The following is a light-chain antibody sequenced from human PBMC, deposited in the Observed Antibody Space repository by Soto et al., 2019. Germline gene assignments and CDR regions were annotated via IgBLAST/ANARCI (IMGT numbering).Light chain of an antibody. J-gene: IGKJ1*01. CDR3: QQYYSYPRT. CDR2: AAS. CDR1: QGISSY. V-gene: IGKV1-8*01. Sequence: IRMTQSPSSLSASTGDRVTVTCRASQGISSYLAWYQQIPGKAPKLLIYAASTLQSGVPSRFSGSGSGTDVTLTISCLQSEDFAPYYCQQYYSYPRTFGQGTKVEIK.